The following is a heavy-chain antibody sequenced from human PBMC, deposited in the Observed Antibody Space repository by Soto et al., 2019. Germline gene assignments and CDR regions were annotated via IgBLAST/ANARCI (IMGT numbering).Heavy chain of an antibody. V-gene: IGHV1-18*04. D-gene: IGHD2-15*01. Sequence: ASVKVSCKASGYTFTSYGISWVRQAPGQGLEWMGWISAYNGNTNYAQKLQGRVTMTTDTSTSTAYMELRSLRSDDTAVYYCASGDCSGGSCFHYGMDVWGQGTTVTVSS. J-gene: IGHJ6*02. CDR2: ISAYNGNT. CDR3: ASGDCSGGSCFHYGMDV. CDR1: GYTFTSYG.